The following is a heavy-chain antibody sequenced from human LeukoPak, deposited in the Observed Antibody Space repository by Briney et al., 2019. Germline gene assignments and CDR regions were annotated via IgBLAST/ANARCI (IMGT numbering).Heavy chain of an antibody. J-gene: IGHJ6*03. V-gene: IGHV4-34*01. CDR1: GGSFSGYY. D-gene: IGHD2-2*01. CDR2: INHSGST. CDR3: ARGRTYCSSTSCLYYYYMDV. Sequence: SETLSLTCAVYGGSFSGYYWSWIRQPPGKGLEWIGEINHSGSTNYNPSLKSRVTISVDTSKNQFSLKLSSVTAADTAVYYCARGRTYCSSTSCLYYYYMDVWGKGTTVTVSS.